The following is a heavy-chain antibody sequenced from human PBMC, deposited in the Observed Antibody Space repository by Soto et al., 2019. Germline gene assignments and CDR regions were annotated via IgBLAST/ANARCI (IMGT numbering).Heavy chain of an antibody. J-gene: IGHJ4*02. CDR2: IYWDDDK. Sequence: SGPTLVNPTQTLTLTCTFSGFSLSTSGVGVGWIRQPPGKALEWLALIYWDDDKRYSPSLKSRLTITKDTSKNQVVLTMTNMDPVDTATYYCALTPTYYDFWSGYYVYWGQGTLVTVSS. CDR3: ALTPTYYDFWSGYYVY. V-gene: IGHV2-5*02. D-gene: IGHD3-3*01. CDR1: GFSLSTSGVG.